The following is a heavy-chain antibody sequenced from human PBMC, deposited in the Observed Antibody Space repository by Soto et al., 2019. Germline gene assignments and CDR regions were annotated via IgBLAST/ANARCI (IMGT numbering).Heavy chain of an antibody. V-gene: IGHV3-30*03. CDR1: GLTFSNYG. CDR2: ISYDGSNE. Sequence: QVQLVESGGGVVQAGRSLRLACAASGLTFSNYGMHWVRQAPGKGLEWVAVISYDGSNEYYADSVKGRFTISRDNSRNTLYLQMNSLRAEDTAVYYCAGSASNSNSVFDYWGQGILVTVSS. CDR3: AGSASNSNSVFDY. J-gene: IGHJ4*02. D-gene: IGHD3-16*01.